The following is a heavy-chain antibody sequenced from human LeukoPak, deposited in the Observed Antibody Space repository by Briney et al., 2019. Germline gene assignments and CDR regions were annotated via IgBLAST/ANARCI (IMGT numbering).Heavy chain of an antibody. CDR1: GFTFDNYA. CDR2: ISWNSGYI. V-gene: IGHV3-9*01. D-gene: IGHD6-19*01. CDR3: AKVRGTYSSGYFFDY. J-gene: IGHJ4*02. Sequence: GGSLRLSCAASGFTFDNYAMHWVRQAPGKGLEWISIISWNSGYIGYADSVKGRFTISRDNAKKSLDLQMNSLRAEDTAFYYCAKVRGTYSSGYFFDYWGQGTLVTVSS.